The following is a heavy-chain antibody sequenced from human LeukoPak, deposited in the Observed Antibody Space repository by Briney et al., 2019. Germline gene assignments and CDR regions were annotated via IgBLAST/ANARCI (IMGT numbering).Heavy chain of an antibody. D-gene: IGHD3-22*01. CDR2: ISSSSSNI. CDR3: VRAVEYYYDSSGYAVDY. J-gene: IGHJ4*02. V-gene: IGHV3-21*01. CDR1: GFTFARYS. Sequence: GGSLRLSCAASGFTFARYSMNWVRQAPGKGLEWVSSISSSSSNIYYADSVTGRFTISRDNAKNSLYLQMNSLRAKDTAVYYCVRAVEYYYDSSGYAVDYWGQGTLVTVSS.